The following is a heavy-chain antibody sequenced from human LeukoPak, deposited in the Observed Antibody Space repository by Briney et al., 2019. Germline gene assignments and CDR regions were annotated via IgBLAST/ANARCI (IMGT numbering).Heavy chain of an antibody. Sequence: SETLSLTCTVSGGSISSSYYYWGWIRQPPGKGLEWIGSIYYSGSTYYNPSLKSRVTISVDTSKNQFSLKLRSVTAADTAVYYCARYGDNGKFDYWGQGALVTVSS. CDR3: ARYGDNGKFDY. V-gene: IGHV4-39*01. CDR1: GGSISSSYYY. CDR2: IYYSGST. D-gene: IGHD4-23*01. J-gene: IGHJ4*02.